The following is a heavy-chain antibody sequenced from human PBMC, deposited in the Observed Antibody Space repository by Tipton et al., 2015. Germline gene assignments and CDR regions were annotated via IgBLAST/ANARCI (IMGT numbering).Heavy chain of an antibody. V-gene: IGHV4-38-2*01. CDR2: ISHSGNT. CDR3: ARHGEKYCSGGDCYPRSPDY. D-gene: IGHD2-15*01. CDR1: AYSISSDYY. Sequence: TLSLTCAVSAYSISSDYYWGWIRQPPGKGLEWIGSISHSGNTYYNPSLKSRVTMSRDTSKNQLSLKQTSVTAADTAVYYSARHGEKYCSGGDCYPRSPDYWGQGTLVTVSS. J-gene: IGHJ4*02.